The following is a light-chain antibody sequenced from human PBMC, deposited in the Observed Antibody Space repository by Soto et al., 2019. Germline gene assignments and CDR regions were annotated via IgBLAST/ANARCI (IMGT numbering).Light chain of an antibody. Sequence: EIVLTQSPGTLSLSPGERAILSCRASQNVSSSYLAWYQQKPGQAPRLLIYGASSRATGIPDRFSGSGSGTDFTLTISRLEPEDFAVYYCQQYGSSPPYTFGQGTKLEIK. V-gene: IGKV3-20*01. CDR3: QQYGSSPPYT. CDR2: GAS. CDR1: QNVSSSY. J-gene: IGKJ2*01.